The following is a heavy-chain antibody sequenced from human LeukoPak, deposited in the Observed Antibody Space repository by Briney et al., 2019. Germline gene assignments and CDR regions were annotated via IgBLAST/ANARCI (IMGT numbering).Heavy chain of an antibody. CDR2: ISGSGGST. CDR1: GFTFSSYA. D-gene: IGHD2-2*01. J-gene: IGHJ4*02. Sequence: QPGGSLRLSCAASGFTFSSYAMSWVRQAPGKGLEWVSAISGSGGSTYYADSVKGRFTISRDNSKNTLYLQMDSLRAEDTAVYYCAKSDLVVVPAAHDYWGQGTLVTVSS. CDR3: AKSDLVVVPAAHDY. V-gene: IGHV3-23*01.